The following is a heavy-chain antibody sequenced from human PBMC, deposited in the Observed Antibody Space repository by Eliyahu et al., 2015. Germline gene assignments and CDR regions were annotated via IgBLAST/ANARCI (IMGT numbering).Heavy chain of an antibody. V-gene: IGHV3-23*01. D-gene: IGHD3-3*01. CDR3: AKDLGDFSSGLDY. CDR2: IGGSGGGT. Sequence: EVQLLESGGGLVQPGGSLRLSCAASGFTFSNYAMSWVRQAPGKGLEWVSSIGGSGGGTYYADSVKGRFTISRDDSRDTVYVQMTSLRAEDTALYYCAKDLGDFSSGLDYWGQGTLVTVSS. CDR1: GFTFSNYA. J-gene: IGHJ4*02.